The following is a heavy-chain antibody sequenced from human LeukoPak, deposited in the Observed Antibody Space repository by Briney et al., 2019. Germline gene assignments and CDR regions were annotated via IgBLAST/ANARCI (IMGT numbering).Heavy chain of an antibody. J-gene: IGHJ5*02. CDR3: ARMSSVAAATPRFDP. Sequence: SETLSLTCTVSGGSISSSSYYWGWIRQPPGKGLEWIGNIYYSGSTYYNPSLESRVTMSLDTSKNQFSLKLSSVTAADTAVYYCARMSSVAAATPRFDPWGQGTLVTVSS. CDR2: IYYSGST. D-gene: IGHD2-2*01. CDR1: GGSISSSSYY. V-gene: IGHV4-39*07.